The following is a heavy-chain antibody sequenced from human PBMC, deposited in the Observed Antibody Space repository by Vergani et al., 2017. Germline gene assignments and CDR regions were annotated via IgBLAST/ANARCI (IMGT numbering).Heavy chain of an antibody. CDR1: GFSLSTSGVG. V-gene: IGHV2-5*01. J-gene: IGHJ5*02. D-gene: IGHD3-9*01. CDR3: AHSLVLXYFDWLSEYNWFDP. Sequence: QITLKESGPTLVKPTQTLTLTCTFSGFSLSTSGVGVGWIRQPPGKALEWLALIYWNDDKRYSPSLKSRLTITKDTSKNQVVLTMTNMDPVDTATYYCAHSLVLXYFDWLSEYNWFDPWGQGTLVTVSS. CDR2: IYWNDDK.